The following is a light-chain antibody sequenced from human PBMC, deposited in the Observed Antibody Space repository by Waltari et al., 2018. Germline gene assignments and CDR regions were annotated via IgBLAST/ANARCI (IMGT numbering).Light chain of an antibody. Sequence: DIVMTQSPDSLAVALGERATIHSTASQSLFYSSTKKHSFAWYQQKPGQPPKLLIYWASARESGVPDRFSGSGSGTDFTLTISTLQAEDVAVYYCQQYYDIPYTFGRGTKLEIQ. CDR3: QQYYDIPYT. CDR2: WAS. V-gene: IGKV4-1*01. CDR1: QSLFYSSTKKHS. J-gene: IGKJ2*01.